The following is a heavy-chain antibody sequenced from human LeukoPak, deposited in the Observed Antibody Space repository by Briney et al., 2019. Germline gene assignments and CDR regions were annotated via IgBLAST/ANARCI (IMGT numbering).Heavy chain of an antibody. Sequence: GGSLRLSCKASGFTFSNYAVNWVRQAPVKGLEWVSSITSVSSYKYYADSVKGRFTISRDNAKNSLFLQMNSLRAEDTAIYYCARDPTADDYWGQGTLVTVSS. CDR1: GFTFSNYA. CDR2: ITSVSSYK. D-gene: IGHD2-2*01. CDR3: ARDPTADDY. J-gene: IGHJ4*02. V-gene: IGHV3-21*01.